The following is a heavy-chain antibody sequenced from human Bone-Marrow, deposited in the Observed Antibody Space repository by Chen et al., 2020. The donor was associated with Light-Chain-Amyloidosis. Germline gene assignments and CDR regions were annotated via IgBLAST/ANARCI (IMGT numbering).Heavy chain of an antibody. Sequence: VQLVQSGAEGKKPGASVKVSCKVSGYTLTEVAMHWVRQTPGKGLEWMGGFDPEDGKTIYERKFQGRVTMTEDTSTDTAFMELSSLRSEDTAVYFCTTGDAIQSYHYGLDVWGQGTTVIVSS. J-gene: IGHJ6*02. CDR3: TTGDAIQSYHYGLDV. CDR1: GYTLTEVA. V-gene: IGHV1-24*01. D-gene: IGHD2-21*01. CDR2: FDPEDGKT.